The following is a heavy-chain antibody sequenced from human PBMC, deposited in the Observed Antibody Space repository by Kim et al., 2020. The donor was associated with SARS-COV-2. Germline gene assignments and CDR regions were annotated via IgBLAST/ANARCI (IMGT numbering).Heavy chain of an antibody. CDR2: IYYSGST. D-gene: IGHD3-10*01. J-gene: IGHJ4*02. CDR1: GGSISSSSYY. V-gene: IGHV4-39*07. Sequence: SETLSLTCTVSGGSISSSSYYWGWIRQPPGKGLEWIGSIYYSGSTYYNPALKSRATISVDTSKNQFSLQLSSVTAADTAVYYCAREHSGHYDYWGQGTLVAVSS. CDR3: AREHSGHYDY.